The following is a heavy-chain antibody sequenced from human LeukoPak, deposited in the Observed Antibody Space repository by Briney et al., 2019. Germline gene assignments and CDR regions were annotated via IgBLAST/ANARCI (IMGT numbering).Heavy chain of an antibody. D-gene: IGHD2-2*01. V-gene: IGHV3-20*04. CDR2: INWSGGST. CDR3: ARAPITSPFYFDH. Sequence: GGSLRLSCSASGFGFGDHGMSWVRQVPGKGLEWVSGINWSGGSTGYADPVRGRFTISRDNAKDYLYLQMDSLTAEDTALYYCARAPITSPFYFDHWGQGTLVTVSS. J-gene: IGHJ4*02. CDR1: GFGFGDHG.